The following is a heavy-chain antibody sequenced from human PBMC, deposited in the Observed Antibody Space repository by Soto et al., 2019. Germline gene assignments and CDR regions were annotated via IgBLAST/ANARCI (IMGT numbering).Heavy chain of an antibody. CDR2: IYWDADK. CDR1: GFSLSTSGVG. Sequence: QITLKESGPTLVKPTQTLTLTCTFSGFSLSTSGVGVGWIRQPPGKALEWLALIYWDADKRYSPSLKSRLTITKDTSKYPVVLTMTNMDPVDTATYYCAHVYSGYDNFDYWGQGTLVTVSS. J-gene: IGHJ4*02. D-gene: IGHD5-12*01. CDR3: AHVYSGYDNFDY. V-gene: IGHV2-5*02.